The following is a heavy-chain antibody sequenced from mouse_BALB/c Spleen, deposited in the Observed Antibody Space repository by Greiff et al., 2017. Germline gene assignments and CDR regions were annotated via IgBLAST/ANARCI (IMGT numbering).Heavy chain of an antibody. D-gene: IGHD1-1*01. V-gene: IGHV1-7*01. J-gene: IGHJ2*01. CDR1: GYTFTSYW. CDR2: INPSTGYT. CDR3: ARWGYGLDY. Sequence: QVQLKESGAELAKPGASVKMSCKASGYTFTSYWMHWVKQRPGQGLEWIGYINPSTGYTAYNQKFKDKATLTADKSSSTAYMQLSSLTSEDSAVYYCARWGYGLDYWGEGTTLTVAA.